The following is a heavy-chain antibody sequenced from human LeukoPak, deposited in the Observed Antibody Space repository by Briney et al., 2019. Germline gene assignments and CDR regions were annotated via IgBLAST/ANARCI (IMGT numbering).Heavy chain of an antibody. CDR3: AREWAGPSFDY. D-gene: IGHD6-19*01. Sequence: GRSLRLSCAASGFTFSSYAMHWVRQAPGKGLEWVAFISYDGTNKYYADSVKGRFTISRDNSKNTLYLQMNSLRAEDTALYYCAREWAGPSFDYWGQGTLVTVSS. V-gene: IGHV3-30-3*01. CDR2: ISYDGTNK. CDR1: GFTFSSYA. J-gene: IGHJ4*02.